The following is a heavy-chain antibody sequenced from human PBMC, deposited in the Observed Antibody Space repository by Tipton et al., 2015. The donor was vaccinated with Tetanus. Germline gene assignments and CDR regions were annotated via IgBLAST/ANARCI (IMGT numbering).Heavy chain of an antibody. Sequence: SLRLSCEASGFTFNTYAMNWVRQAPGKGLEWVASITGRGDATYYSDSVKGRFTISRDNSKNTLSLQMSSLRVEDTAVYYCARDPHTIRTGNHRGFDYWGQGTLVTVSS. CDR2: ITGRGDAT. CDR3: ARDPHTIRTGNHRGFDY. CDR1: GFTFNTYA. D-gene: IGHD3-10*01. V-gene: IGHV3-23*01. J-gene: IGHJ4*02.